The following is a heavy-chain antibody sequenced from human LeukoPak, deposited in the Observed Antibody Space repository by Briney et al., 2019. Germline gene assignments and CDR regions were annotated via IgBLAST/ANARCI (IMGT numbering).Heavy chain of an antibody. CDR1: GGSISGSH. CDR3: ARLGYCSGGSCSDY. V-gene: IGHV4-59*08. J-gene: IGHJ4*02. Sequence: PSETLSLTCLVSGGSISGSHWSWIRQPPGKGLEWIGYIYYSGSTNYNPSLKSRVTISVDTSKNQFSLKLSSVTAADTAVYYCARLGYCSGGSCSDYWGQGTLVTVSS. D-gene: IGHD2-15*01. CDR2: IYYSGST.